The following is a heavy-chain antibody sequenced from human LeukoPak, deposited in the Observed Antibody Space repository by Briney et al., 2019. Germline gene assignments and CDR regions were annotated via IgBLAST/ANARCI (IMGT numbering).Heavy chain of an antibody. J-gene: IGHJ4*02. Sequence: GGSLRLSCAASGFTFSNYAMSWVRQAPGKGLEWVGRIKLETDDGITDYAAPVKGRFTVSRDDSKNTLYLQINRLKTEDTAVYYCTTDRRGAGIVAHGTWTFDYWGQGTLVTVSS. CDR1: GFTFSNYA. D-gene: IGHD6-13*01. CDR2: IKLETDDGIT. CDR3: TTDRRGAGIVAHGTWTFDY. V-gene: IGHV3-15*01.